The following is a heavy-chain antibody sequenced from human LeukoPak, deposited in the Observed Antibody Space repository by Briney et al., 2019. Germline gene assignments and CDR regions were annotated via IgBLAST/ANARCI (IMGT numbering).Heavy chain of an antibody. CDR2: INWNGVST. V-gene: IGHV3-20*04. D-gene: IGHD2-15*01. J-gene: IGHJ4*02. CDR3: ARQEGIFDY. CDR1: GFTFDDYG. Sequence: GGSLRLSCAASGFTFDDYGMSWVRQAPGKGLEWVSGINWNGVSTAYVDSVKGRFTISRDNAKNSLYLQMNTLRVEDTALYYCARQEGIFDYWGQGTLVTVSS.